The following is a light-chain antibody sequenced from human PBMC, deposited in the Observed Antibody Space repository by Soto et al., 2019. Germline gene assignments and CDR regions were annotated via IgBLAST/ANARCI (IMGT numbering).Light chain of an antibody. V-gene: IGLV1-51*01. CDR2: DDD. CDR3: GSWDSSLSAYV. Sequence: QSVLTQPPSVSAAPGQRVTISCSGSSSNIGGNSVSWDQQLPGTAPKLLIYDDDKRLSGIPDRFSGSTSGTSATLGITGFQTGDEADYYCGSWDSSLSAYVFGTGSKVTVL. J-gene: IGLJ1*01. CDR1: SSNIGGNS.